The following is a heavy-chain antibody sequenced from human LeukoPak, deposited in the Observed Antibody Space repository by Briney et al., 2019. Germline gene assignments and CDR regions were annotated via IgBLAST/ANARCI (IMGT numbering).Heavy chain of an antibody. CDR2: IYYTGST. CDR1: GGSISGYY. Sequence: SETLSLTCTVSGGSISGYYWSWIRQPPGKGLEWIGYIYYTGSTNYNPSLKSRVTISVDTSKNQFSLKLSSVTAADTAVYYCARVVYGYLYPFDYWGQGTLVTVSS. V-gene: IGHV4-59*01. D-gene: IGHD5-18*01. CDR3: ARVVYGYLYPFDY. J-gene: IGHJ4*02.